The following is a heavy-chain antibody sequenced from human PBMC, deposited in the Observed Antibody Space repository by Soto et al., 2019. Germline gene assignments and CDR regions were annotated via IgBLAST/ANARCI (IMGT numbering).Heavy chain of an antibody. D-gene: IGHD3-16*01. J-gene: IGHJ3*02. CDR1: RGTFSSYG. Sequence: SVKVSYKASRGTFSSYGINWVRQAPGQGLEWMGGIIPIFGTTNYAQKFQGRVTITAGESTSTAYMERGSLRSEDTAVYYGGRTINPINNAFDICGQGTMFTVSS. CDR3: GRTINPINNAFDI. CDR2: IIPIFGTT. V-gene: IGHV1-69*13.